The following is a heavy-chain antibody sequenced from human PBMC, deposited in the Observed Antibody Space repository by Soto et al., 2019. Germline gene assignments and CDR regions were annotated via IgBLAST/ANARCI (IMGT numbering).Heavy chain of an antibody. CDR3: ARDLQLAYCSVGSCYAYDYYYGMDV. CDR1: GYTFTSYA. J-gene: IGHJ6*02. Sequence: ASVKVSCKASGYTFTSYAMHWVRQAPGQRLEWMGWINAGNGNTKYSQKFQGRVTITRDTSASTAYMELSSLRSEDTAVYYCARDLQLAYCSVGSCYAYDYYYGMDVWGQGTTVTVSS. CDR2: INAGNGNT. D-gene: IGHD2-15*01. V-gene: IGHV1-3*01.